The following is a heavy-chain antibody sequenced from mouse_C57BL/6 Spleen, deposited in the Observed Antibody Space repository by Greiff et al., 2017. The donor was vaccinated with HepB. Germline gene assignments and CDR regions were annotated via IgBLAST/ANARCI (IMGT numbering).Heavy chain of an antibody. D-gene: IGHD2-10*01. CDR2: ISDGGSYT. Sequence: EVKLEESGGGLVKPGGSLKLSCAASGFTFSSYAMSWVRQTPEKRLEWVATISDGGSYTYYPDNVKGRFTISRDNAKNNLYLQMSHLKSEDTAMYYCARVTYYGNYLYYFDYWGQGTTLTVSS. V-gene: IGHV5-4*03. CDR3: ARVTYYGNYLYYFDY. CDR1: GFTFSSYA. J-gene: IGHJ2*01.